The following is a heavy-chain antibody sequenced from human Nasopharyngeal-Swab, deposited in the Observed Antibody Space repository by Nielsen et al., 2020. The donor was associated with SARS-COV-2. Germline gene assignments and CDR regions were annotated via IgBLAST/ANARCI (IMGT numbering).Heavy chain of an antibody. CDR3: ARNPYYYDSKEGWFDP. D-gene: IGHD3-22*01. V-gene: IGHV4-59*12. CDR2: IYYSGST. J-gene: IGHJ5*02. Sequence: SETLSLTCTVSGGSISSYYWSWIRQPPGKGLEWIGYIYYSGSTNYNPSLKSRVTISVDTSKNQFSLKLSSVTAADTAVCYCARNPYYYDSKEGWFDPWGQGTLVTVSS. CDR1: GGSISSYY.